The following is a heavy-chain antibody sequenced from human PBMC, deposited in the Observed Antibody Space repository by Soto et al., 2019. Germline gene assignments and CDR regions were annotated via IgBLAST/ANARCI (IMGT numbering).Heavy chain of an antibody. CDR2: INAANGYT. J-gene: IGHJ4*02. V-gene: IGHV1-3*01. D-gene: IGHD3-10*01. CDR3: ARGGGLDD. Sequence: QVQLVQSGAEVKKPGASVKVSCKASGYSFTSFPIHWVRQAPGQGLECMGWINAANGYTRYSQKFQGRVTITRDTPATTAYMDLSSQTSEDTAVYYCARGGGLDDWGQGTLITVSS. CDR1: GYSFTSFP.